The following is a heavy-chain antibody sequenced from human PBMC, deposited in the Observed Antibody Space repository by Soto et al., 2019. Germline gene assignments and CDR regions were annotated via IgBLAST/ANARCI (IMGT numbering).Heavy chain of an antibody. D-gene: IGHD4-17*01. CDR1: GGTFSSYA. Sequence: GASVKVSCKASGGTFSSYAISWVRQAPGQGLEWMGGIIPTFGTANYAQKFQGRVTITADESTSTAYMELSSLRSEDTAVYYCARDAMTTVKDDAFDIWGQGTMVTVSS. CDR2: IIPTFGTA. V-gene: IGHV1-69*13. CDR3: ARDAMTTVKDDAFDI. J-gene: IGHJ3*02.